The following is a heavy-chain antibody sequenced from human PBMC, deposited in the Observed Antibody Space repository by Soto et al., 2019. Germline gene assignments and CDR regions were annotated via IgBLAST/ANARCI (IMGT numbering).Heavy chain of an antibody. CDR2: IYYSGST. D-gene: IGHD1-1*01. Sequence: PSEALSLTCTVSGGSISRYYWSWIRQPPGKGLEWIGYIYYSGSTNYNPSLKSRVTISVDTSKNQFSLKLSSVTAADTAVYYCARVPSIQHYYYYMDVWGKGTTVTVSS. J-gene: IGHJ6*03. CDR1: GGSISRYY. V-gene: IGHV4-59*01. CDR3: ARVPSIQHYYYYMDV.